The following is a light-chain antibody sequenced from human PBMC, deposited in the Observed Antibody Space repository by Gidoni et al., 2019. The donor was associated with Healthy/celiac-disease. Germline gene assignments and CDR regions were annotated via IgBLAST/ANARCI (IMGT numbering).Light chain of an antibody. CDR2: PDS. Sequence: SYELTQPPSVSVSPGQTASITCSGDKLGDKYACWYQQKPGQSPVLVIYPDSTRPSGIPERFSGSNSGNTATLTISGTQAMDEADYYCQAWDSSPVVFGGGTKLTVL. CDR1: KLGDKY. CDR3: QAWDSSPVV. V-gene: IGLV3-1*01. J-gene: IGLJ2*01.